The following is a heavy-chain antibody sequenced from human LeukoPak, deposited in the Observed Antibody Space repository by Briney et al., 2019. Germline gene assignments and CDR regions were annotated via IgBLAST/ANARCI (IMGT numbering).Heavy chain of an antibody. CDR1: GFTFSSHA. Sequence: GGSLRLSCAASGFTFSSHAMSWVRQAPGKGLEWVSTISGGGASTYYADPVQGRFTISRDNSKNTVYLQMNSLRAEDTAVYYCARGPYCGGDCYLGAFDIWGQGTMVTVSS. D-gene: IGHD2-21*01. CDR3: ARGPYCGGDCYLGAFDI. V-gene: IGHV3-23*01. CDR2: ISGGGAST. J-gene: IGHJ3*02.